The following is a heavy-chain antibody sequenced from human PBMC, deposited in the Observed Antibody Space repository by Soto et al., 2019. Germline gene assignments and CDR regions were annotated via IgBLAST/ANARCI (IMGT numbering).Heavy chain of an antibody. CDR3: ARGGPPIDY. V-gene: IGHV1-3*05. J-gene: IGHJ4*02. CDR2: INAGNGNT. D-gene: IGHD3-10*01. CDR1: GYTFTSYA. Sequence: QVQLVQSGAEEKKPGASVKVSCKASGYTFTSYAMNWVRQAPGQRLEWMGWINAGNGNTKYSQKFQGRVTITSDTSASTADMELSSLRSEDTAVYYCARGGPPIDYWGQGTLVTVSS.